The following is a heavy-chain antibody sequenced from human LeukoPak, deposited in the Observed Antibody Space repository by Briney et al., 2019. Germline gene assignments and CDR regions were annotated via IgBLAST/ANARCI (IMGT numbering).Heavy chain of an antibody. V-gene: IGHV3-66*02. CDR3: ARGFGKAAANVFGGYTMDV. Sequence: GGSLRLSCAASGFTVDSNYMSWVRQAPGKGLEWVSLIYTGGSTYYADSVRGRFTISRDNSKNTLYLQMNSLRPEDSAVYYCARGFGKAAANVFGGYTMDVWGQGTTVTVSS. J-gene: IGHJ6*02. CDR1: GFTVDSNY. D-gene: IGHD6-13*01. CDR2: IYTGGST.